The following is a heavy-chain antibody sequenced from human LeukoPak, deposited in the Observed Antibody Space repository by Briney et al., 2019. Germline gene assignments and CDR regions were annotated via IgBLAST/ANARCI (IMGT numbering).Heavy chain of an antibody. CDR2: IYYSGST. D-gene: IGHD5-24*01. V-gene: IGHV4-39*07. Sequence: SETLSLTCTVSGGSISSSSYYWGWIRQPPGKGLEWIGSIYYSGSTYYNPSLKSRVTISVDTSKNQFSLKLSSVTAADTAVYYCARDGRRDGYNSDFDYWGQGTLVTVSS. CDR3: ARDGRRDGYNSDFDY. J-gene: IGHJ4*02. CDR1: GGSISSSSYY.